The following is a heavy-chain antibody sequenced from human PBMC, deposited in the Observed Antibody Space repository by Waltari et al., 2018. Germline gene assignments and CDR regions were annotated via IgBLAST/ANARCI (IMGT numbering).Heavy chain of an antibody. CDR1: GYTLPELS. D-gene: IGHD6-19*01. CDR3: AKAAVPLYSTVAGNRFDP. J-gene: IGHJ5*02. Sequence: QVQLVQSGAEVKKPGASVKVSCKVSGYTLPELSLHWVRKAPGTGLEWMGGFVPEDGETINAQKSQGRVTMTEDTSTDTAYMELSSLRAEDTALYYCAKAAVPLYSTVAGNRFDPWGQGTLVTVSS. V-gene: IGHV1-24*01. CDR2: FVPEDGET.